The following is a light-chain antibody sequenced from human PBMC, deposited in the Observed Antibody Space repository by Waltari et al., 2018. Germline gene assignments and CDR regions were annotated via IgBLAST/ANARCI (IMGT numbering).Light chain of an antibody. J-gene: IGLJ1*01. CDR1: RRDVGRYNY. CDR2: DVS. CDR3: SSYTSSSTYV. Sequence: QSALTQPASVSGSPGPSITISCTGTRRDVGRYNYVSWYQQHPGKAPKRMIYDVSNRPSGVSNRFSGSKSGNTASLTISGLQAADEADYYCSSYTSSSTYVFATGTKVTVL. V-gene: IGLV2-14*03.